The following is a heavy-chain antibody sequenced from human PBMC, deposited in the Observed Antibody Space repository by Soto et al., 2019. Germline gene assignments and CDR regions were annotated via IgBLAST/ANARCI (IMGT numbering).Heavy chain of an antibody. Sequence: ILSCAASGFSFSNYAMNWVRQAPGKGLEWVSVISGSGGGAYYADSVQGRFTISRDNSKNTLYLQMNSLRAEDTAIYYCAKDKGDELFLGYYYYWGQGSPVTVSA. J-gene: IGHJ4*02. D-gene: IGHD1-7*01. CDR1: GFSFSNYA. V-gene: IGHV3-23*01. CDR3: AKDKGDELFLGYYYY. CDR2: ISGSGGGA.